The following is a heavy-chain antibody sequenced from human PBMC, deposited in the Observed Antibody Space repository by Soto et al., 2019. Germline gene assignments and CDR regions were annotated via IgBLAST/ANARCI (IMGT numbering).Heavy chain of an antibody. J-gene: IGHJ4*02. V-gene: IGHV3-30*18. D-gene: IGHD5-18*01. Sequence: QVQLVESGGGVVQPGRSLRLSCAASGFTFNNYDMHWVRQAPGKGLQWVAAISYDGSRKYYTDSVKGRFTISRDDSEITLYIQMNSLRPDDTAVYYCAKVGPAYSSAWYFDSWGQGALVTVSS. CDR3: AKVGPAYSSAWYFDS. CDR2: ISYDGSRK. CDR1: GFTFNNYD.